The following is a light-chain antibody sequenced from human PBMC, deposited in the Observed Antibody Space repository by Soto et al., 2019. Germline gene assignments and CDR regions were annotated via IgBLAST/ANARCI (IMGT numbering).Light chain of an antibody. Sequence: EIVMTQSPATVSVSPGERATLSCRASQSVSGNLAWYQQKPGQAPRLLIYDASNRATGIPARFSGSGSGTDFTLTISSLEPEDFAVYYCQQRSNWPTFGQGTKVDIK. J-gene: IGKJ1*01. V-gene: IGKV3-11*01. CDR3: QQRSNWPT. CDR1: QSVSGN. CDR2: DAS.